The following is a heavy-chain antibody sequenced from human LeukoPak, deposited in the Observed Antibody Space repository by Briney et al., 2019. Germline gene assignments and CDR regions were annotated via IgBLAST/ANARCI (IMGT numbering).Heavy chain of an antibody. CDR2: ISGSGGST. CDR3: AKVPYYDILTGSYYFDY. Sequence: GGSLRLSCAASGFTFSSYGMSWVRQAPGKGLERVSAISGSGGSTYYADSVKGRFTISRDNSKNTLYLQMNSLRAEDTAVYYCAKVPYYDILTGSYYFDYWGQGTLVTVSS. CDR1: GFTFSSYG. J-gene: IGHJ4*02. V-gene: IGHV3-23*01. D-gene: IGHD3-9*01.